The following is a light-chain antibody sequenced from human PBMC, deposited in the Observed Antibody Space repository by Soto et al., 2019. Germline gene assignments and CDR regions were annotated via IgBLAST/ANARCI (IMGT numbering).Light chain of an antibody. J-gene: IGKJ4*01. V-gene: IGKV1-39*01. CDR2: AAS. Sequence: DIQMTQSPSSLSASVGDRVTITCRASQSISSXXXWYQQKPGKAPKLLIYAASSLQGGVPSRFSGSGSGTDFTLTISSLQREDCAIYYCQQSSSTVLTFGGGTKVEIK. CDR1: QSISSX. CDR3: QQSSSTVLT.